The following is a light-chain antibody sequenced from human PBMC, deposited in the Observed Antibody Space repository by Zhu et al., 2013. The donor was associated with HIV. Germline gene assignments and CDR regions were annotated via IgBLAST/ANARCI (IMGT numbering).Light chain of an antibody. CDR2: SND. V-gene: IGLV1-44*01. CDR3: AAWDDRMKGLT. J-gene: IGLJ2*01. Sequence: QSVLTQPPSASGSPGQKVIMSCSGSNSNIGSNTVSWYQQVAGTAPQLLIYSNDQRPSGVPDRFSGSKSGISASLAISGLQSEDEADYYCAAWDDRMKGLTLGGGTKLTVL. CDR1: NSNIGSNT.